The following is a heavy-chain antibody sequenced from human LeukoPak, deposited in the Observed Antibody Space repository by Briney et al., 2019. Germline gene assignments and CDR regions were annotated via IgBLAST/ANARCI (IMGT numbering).Heavy chain of an antibody. J-gene: IGHJ4*02. V-gene: IGHV3-21*01. Sequence: GGSPRLSCAASGFTFSTYTMNWVRQAPGKGLEWVSSISHSNHYIYYADSVEGRFTISRDNAKNSLSLQMNSLRAEDTAVYYCARDSEGYQLLKGFDYWGLGTLVTVSS. CDR2: ISHSNHYI. D-gene: IGHD2-2*01. CDR1: GFTFSTYT. CDR3: ARDSEGYQLLKGFDY.